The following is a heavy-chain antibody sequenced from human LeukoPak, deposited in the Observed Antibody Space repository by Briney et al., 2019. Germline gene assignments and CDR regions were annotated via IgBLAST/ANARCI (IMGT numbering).Heavy chain of an antibody. J-gene: IGHJ4*02. CDR3: ASGRTDIVVVPATLRNYYFDY. CDR1: GYTFTNSY. V-gene: IGHV1-46*01. CDR2: INPGGGNT. Sequence: ASVKVSCKASGYTFTNSYIHWVRQAPGQGFQWMGLINPGGGNTNYAQNFQGRLTMTRDTSISTAYMELSRLRSEDTAVYYCASGRTDIVVVPATLRNYYFDYWGQGTLVTVSS. D-gene: IGHD2-2*01.